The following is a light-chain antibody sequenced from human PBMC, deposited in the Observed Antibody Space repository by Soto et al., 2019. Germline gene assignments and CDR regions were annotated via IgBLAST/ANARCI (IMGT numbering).Light chain of an antibody. Sequence: QSVLTPPASVSGSPGQSITISCTGTSSDVGDYNYVSWYQQHPGKAPKLMIYEVNNRPSGVSNRFSGSKSGNTASLTISGLQAEDEDDYYCSSYTSSSTLVFGTGTKVTLL. CDR3: SSYTSSSTLV. CDR2: EVN. J-gene: IGLJ1*01. V-gene: IGLV2-14*01. CDR1: SSDVGDYNY.